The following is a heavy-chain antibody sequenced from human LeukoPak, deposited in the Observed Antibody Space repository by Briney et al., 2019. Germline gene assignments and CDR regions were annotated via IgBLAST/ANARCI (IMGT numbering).Heavy chain of an antibody. Sequence: GSLRLSCAASGFTFSSYSMNWVRQAPGKGLEWVSSISSSSDYIYYADSVKGRLTTSRDNAKNSLSLQLNTLRAEDRAVYYCARWSYVSGTWFLDSWGQGALVTVSS. J-gene: IGHJ4*02. D-gene: IGHD3-10*01. CDR2: ISSSSDYI. CDR1: GFTFSSYS. CDR3: ARWSYVSGTWFLDS. V-gene: IGHV3-21*04.